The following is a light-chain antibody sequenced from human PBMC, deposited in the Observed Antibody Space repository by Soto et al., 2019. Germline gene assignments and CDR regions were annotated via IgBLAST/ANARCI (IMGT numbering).Light chain of an antibody. CDR1: QIIANN. CDR3: QRRHMWPIT. V-gene: IGKV3D-15*01. J-gene: IGKJ5*01. CDR2: GAS. Sequence: VRTQSDLYLSGYRGDIDPVSCMASQIIANNLAWYQQKPGQAPRLLIYGASTRATGIPPRFSGSESKTDFNLTMRSLEPEDSAVPYCQRRHMWPITYGQGTRLEIK.